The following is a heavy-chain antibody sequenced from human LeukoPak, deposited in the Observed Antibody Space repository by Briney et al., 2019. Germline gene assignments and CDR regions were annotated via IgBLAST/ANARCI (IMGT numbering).Heavy chain of an antibody. D-gene: IGHD1-1*01. CDR3: TTDRGALTN. Sequence: PGGSLRLSCAAAGFTFKNAWMSWVRQAPGKGLEWVGRIQSKTDGGTTDYAAPVKGRFTISRDDSKTTLYLQMNSLKTEDTAMYYCTTDRGALTNWGQGTLVTVSS. CDR1: GFTFKNAW. CDR2: IQSKTDGGTT. J-gene: IGHJ4*02. V-gene: IGHV3-15*01.